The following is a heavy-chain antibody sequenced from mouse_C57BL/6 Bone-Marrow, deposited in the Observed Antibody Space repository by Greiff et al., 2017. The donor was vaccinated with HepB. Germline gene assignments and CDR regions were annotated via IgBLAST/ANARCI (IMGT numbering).Heavy chain of an antibody. Sequence: EVQVVESGPGLVKPSQSLSLTCSVTGYSITSGYYWNWIRQFPGNKLEWMGYISYDGSNNYNPSLKNRISITRDTSKNQFVLKLNSVTTEDTATYYCARSPYYSNYEFDYWGQGTTLTVSS. V-gene: IGHV3-6*01. CDR3: ARSPYYSNYEFDY. J-gene: IGHJ2*01. D-gene: IGHD2-5*01. CDR1: GYSITSGYY. CDR2: ISYDGSN.